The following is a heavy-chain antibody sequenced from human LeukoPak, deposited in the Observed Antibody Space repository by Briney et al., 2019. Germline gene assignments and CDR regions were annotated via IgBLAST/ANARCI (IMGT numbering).Heavy chain of an antibody. CDR2: ISGSGGST. CDR1: GFTFSSYA. Sequence: GGSLRLSCAASGFTFSSYAMSWVRQAPGKGLEWVSAISGSGGSTYYADSVKGRFTISRDNSKNTLYLQMNSLRAEDTAVYYCAKTDVLLWFGELLGYDYWGQGTLVTVSS. J-gene: IGHJ4*02. V-gene: IGHV3-23*01. CDR3: AKTDVLLWFGELLGYDY. D-gene: IGHD3-10*01.